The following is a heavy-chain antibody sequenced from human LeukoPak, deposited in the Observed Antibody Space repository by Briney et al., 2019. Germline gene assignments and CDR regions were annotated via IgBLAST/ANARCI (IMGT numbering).Heavy chain of an antibody. CDR1: GFTFDDYG. Sequence: PGGSLRLSCAASGFTFDDYGMSWVRQAPGKGLEWVSGINWNGGSTGYADSMKGRFTISRDNAKNSLYLQMNSLRAEDTALYHCARAYGSGSYFFDYWGQGTLVTVSS. V-gene: IGHV3-20*01. D-gene: IGHD3-10*01. J-gene: IGHJ4*02. CDR2: INWNGGST. CDR3: ARAYGSGSYFFDY.